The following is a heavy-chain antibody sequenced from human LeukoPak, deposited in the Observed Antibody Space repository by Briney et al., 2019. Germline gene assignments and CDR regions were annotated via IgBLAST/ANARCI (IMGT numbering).Heavy chain of an antibody. V-gene: IGHV5-51*01. D-gene: IGHD3-22*01. CDR3: ARTETKYYYDSSGYYEPDAFDI. J-gene: IGHJ3*02. CDR1: GYSFTSYW. Sequence: GESLKISCKGSGYSFTSYWIGWVRPMPGKGLEWMGIIYPGDSDTRYSPSFQGQVTISADKSISTAYLQWSSLKASDTAMYYCARTETKYYYDSSGYYEPDAFDIWGQGTMVTVSS. CDR2: IYPGDSDT.